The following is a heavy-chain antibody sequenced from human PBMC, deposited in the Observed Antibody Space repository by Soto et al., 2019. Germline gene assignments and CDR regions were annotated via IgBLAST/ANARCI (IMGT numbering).Heavy chain of an antibody. V-gene: IGHV4-59*01. J-gene: IGHJ4*02. CDR3: ARESYYGSGATVVAY. CDR2: IYYSGTT. CDR1: GGSISGYY. Sequence: QVQLQESGPGLVRPSETLSLTCTVSGGSISGYYWSWIRQPPGKGLEWIGYIYYSGTTSYNPSLNRGVTMSVDTSKNQFSRKVNSVAAADTAVYYCARESYYGSGATVVAYWGQGTLVTVSS. D-gene: IGHD3-10*01.